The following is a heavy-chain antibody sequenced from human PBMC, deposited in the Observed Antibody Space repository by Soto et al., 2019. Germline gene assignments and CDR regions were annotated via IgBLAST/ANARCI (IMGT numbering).Heavy chain of an antibody. J-gene: IGHJ6*02. CDR2: IYNSGST. Sequence: SGTLSLTCTVSGGSISSGDYYWSWIRQPPGKGLEWIGYIYNSGSTFYNPSLKSRVTISLDKSKNQSSLKLTSVTAADSAVYYCARDDHIVVVPTSLGAMDVWGQGTTVTVSS. CDR3: ARDDHIVVVPTSLGAMDV. CDR1: GGSISSGDYY. V-gene: IGHV4-30-4*01. D-gene: IGHD2-2*01.